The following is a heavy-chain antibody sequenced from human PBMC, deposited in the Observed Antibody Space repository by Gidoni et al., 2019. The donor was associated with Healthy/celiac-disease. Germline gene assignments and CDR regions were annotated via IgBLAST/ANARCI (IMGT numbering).Heavy chain of an antibody. CDR1: GFTFSSYW. Sequence: LVQPGGSLRLSCAASGFTFSSYWMSWVRQAPGKGLEWVANIKQDGSEKYYVDSVKGRFTISRDNAKNSLYLQMNSLRAEDTAVYYCARDYGDYYYYGMDVWGQGTTVTVSS. J-gene: IGHJ6*02. CDR2: IKQDGSEK. V-gene: IGHV3-7*01. D-gene: IGHD4-17*01. CDR3: ARDYGDYYYYGMDV.